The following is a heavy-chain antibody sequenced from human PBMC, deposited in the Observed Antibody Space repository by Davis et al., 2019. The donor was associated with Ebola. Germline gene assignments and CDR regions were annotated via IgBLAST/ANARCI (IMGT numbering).Heavy chain of an antibody. CDR1: GFTFRRAW. CDR2: IKSQVDGGTV. V-gene: IGHV3-15*01. D-gene: IGHD3-3*01. J-gene: IGHJ4*02. CDR3: ATLVALRFPAQ. Sequence: GSPIPPCEFPGFTFRRAWMPWVRQAPGKGLEWVGRIKSQVDGGTVNYATPVKGRFIIPSDDSQNTLNLQMNSLKTEDTAVYYCATLVALRFPAQWGRGTLVTVSS.